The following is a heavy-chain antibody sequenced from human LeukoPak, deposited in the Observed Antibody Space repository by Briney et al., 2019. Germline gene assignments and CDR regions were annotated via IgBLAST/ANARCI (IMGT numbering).Heavy chain of an antibody. CDR1: GYSFSNYW. V-gene: IGHV5-51*01. Sequence: GESLKISCKGSGYSFSNYWIGWVRQMPGKGLEWMGIIYPGDSDTRYSPSFQGQVTISADKSISTAYLQWSSLKASDTAMYYCARLDIVVVPAARRGAFDIWGQGTMVTVSS. CDR3: ARLDIVVVPAARRGAFDI. J-gene: IGHJ3*02. CDR2: IYPGDSDT. D-gene: IGHD2-2*01.